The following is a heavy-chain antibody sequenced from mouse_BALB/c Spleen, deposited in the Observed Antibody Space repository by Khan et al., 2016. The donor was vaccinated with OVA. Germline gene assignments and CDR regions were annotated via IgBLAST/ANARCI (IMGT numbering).Heavy chain of an antibody. Sequence: VQLQESGAELVKPGASVKMSCKASGYTFTNYWMHWVKQRPGQGLEWIGYINPSTDYTEYNQKFKDKASLTADKSSSTAYMQLTSLTSEDSALYYCVNHGSSSAWFTYWGQGTLVTVSA. J-gene: IGHJ3*01. CDR2: INPSTDYT. D-gene: IGHD1-1*01. CDR1: GYTFTNYW. CDR3: VNHGSSSAWFTY. V-gene: IGHV1-7*01.